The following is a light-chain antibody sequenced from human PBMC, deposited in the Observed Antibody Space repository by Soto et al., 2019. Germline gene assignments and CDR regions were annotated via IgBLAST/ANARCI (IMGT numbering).Light chain of an antibody. CDR1: QEITTL. CDR2: DAS. Sequence: DIQLTQSPSFLSASVGDSVTITCQASQEITTLLNWYHQRPGKAPKLLISDASILQEGVPSRVRGSGTGTRFVFTITSLQPEDVGRYYCQQYENAPTFGQGTEVGI. J-gene: IGKJ2*01. V-gene: IGKV1-33*01. CDR3: QQYENAPT.